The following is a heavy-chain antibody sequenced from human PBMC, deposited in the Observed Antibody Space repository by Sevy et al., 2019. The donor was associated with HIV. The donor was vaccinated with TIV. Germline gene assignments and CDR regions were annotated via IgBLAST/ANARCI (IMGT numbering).Heavy chain of an antibody. J-gene: IGHJ4*02. CDR1: GFTFSSYA. CDR3: VKEGGGYYYDSSGLFDY. CDR2: ISGSGYLT. Sequence: GGSLRLSCAASGFTFSSYAMGWVRQAPGKGLEWVSAISGSGYLTNYTDSVKGRFTISKDNSKNTLYLQMNSLRAEDTAVYYCVKEGGGYYYDSSGLFDYWGQGTLVTVSS. D-gene: IGHD3-22*01. V-gene: IGHV3-23*01.